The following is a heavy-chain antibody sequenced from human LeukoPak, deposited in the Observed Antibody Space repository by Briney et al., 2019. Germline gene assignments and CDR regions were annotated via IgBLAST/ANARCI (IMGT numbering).Heavy chain of an antibody. CDR2: IYSGGST. Sequence: GGSLRLSCAASGFTVSSNYMSWVRQAPGKGLEWVSVIYSGGSTYYADSVKGRFTISRDNSKNTLDLQMNSLRAEDTAVHYCARGELPSNYYGSGSYAFDIWGQGTMVTVSS. J-gene: IGHJ3*02. CDR3: ARGELPSNYYGSGSYAFDI. V-gene: IGHV3-53*01. CDR1: GFTVSSNY. D-gene: IGHD3-10*01.